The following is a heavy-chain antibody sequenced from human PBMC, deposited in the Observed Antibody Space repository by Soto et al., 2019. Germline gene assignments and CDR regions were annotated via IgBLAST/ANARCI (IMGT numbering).Heavy chain of an antibody. CDR1: GGSFSGYY. CDR3: ARGRYCSGGSCYARVVYYYYMDV. Sequence: SETLSLTCAVYGGSFSGYYWSWIRQPPGKGLEWIGEINHSGSTNYNPSLKSRVTISVDTSKNQFSLKLSSVTAADTAVYYCARGRYCSGGSCYARVVYYYYMDVWGKGTTVT. V-gene: IGHV4-34*01. J-gene: IGHJ6*03. CDR2: INHSGST. D-gene: IGHD2-15*01.